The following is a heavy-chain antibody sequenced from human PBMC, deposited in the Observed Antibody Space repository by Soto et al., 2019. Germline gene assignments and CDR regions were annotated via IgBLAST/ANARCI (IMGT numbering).Heavy chain of an antibody. CDR3: AKDRAFWFGEGGWFDP. CDR2: IGGSGGRT. V-gene: IGHV3-23*04. D-gene: IGHD3-10*01. CDR1: GFIFDSFV. Sequence: EVQLVESGGGLVQPGGSLRLSCAASGFIFDSFVLSWVRQAPGKGLEWVSGIGGSGGRTYYADSVKGRFTISRDNSKNTLYLQMSSLSAEDTAIYYCAKDRAFWFGEGGWFDPWGQGTLVTVSS. J-gene: IGHJ5*02.